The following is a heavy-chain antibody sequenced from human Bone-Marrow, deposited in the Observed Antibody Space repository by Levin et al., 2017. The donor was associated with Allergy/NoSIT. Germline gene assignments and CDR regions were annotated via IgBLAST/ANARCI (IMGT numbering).Heavy chain of an antibody. J-gene: IGHJ4*02. CDR2: TYYRSKWYN. CDR3: ARWTTAARPEAFDY. V-gene: IGHV6-1*01. D-gene: IGHD6-6*01. CDR1: GDSVSSNSAA. Sequence: SETLSLTCAISGDSVSSNSAAWNWIRQSPSRGLEWLGRTYYRSKWYNDYAVSVKSRITINPDTSKNQFSLQLNSVTPEDTAVYYCARWTTAARPEAFDYWGQGTLVTVSS.